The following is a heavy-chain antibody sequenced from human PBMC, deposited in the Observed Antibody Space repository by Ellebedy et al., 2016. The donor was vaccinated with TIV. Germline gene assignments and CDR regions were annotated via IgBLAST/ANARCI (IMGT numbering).Heavy chain of an antibody. J-gene: IGHJ4*02. CDR2: IYDSGTT. D-gene: IGHD1-14*01. Sequence: PSETLSLTCTVSGGSINGHYWSWVRQPPGKRLEWIAYIYDSGTTNYNPPLKSRVTISKDTSKNQVSLNLTSVTAADAAVYYCVRIGPLNRVYNFDYWGQGTLVTVSS. V-gene: IGHV4-59*11. CDR1: GGSINGHY. CDR3: VRIGPLNRVYNFDY.